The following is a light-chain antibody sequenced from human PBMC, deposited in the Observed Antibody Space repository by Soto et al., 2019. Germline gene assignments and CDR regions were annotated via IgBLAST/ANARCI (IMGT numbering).Light chain of an antibody. Sequence: DIQMTQSPSSLSASVGDRVTITCRASQSISRYLNWYQQKPGKAPNLLIYVASSLQSEVPSRFSGSGSGTDFTFTIRSLQPEDVATYYCQQYDNVPITFGQGTRLEIK. CDR2: VAS. CDR3: QQYDNVPIT. V-gene: IGKV1-39*01. J-gene: IGKJ5*01. CDR1: QSISRY.